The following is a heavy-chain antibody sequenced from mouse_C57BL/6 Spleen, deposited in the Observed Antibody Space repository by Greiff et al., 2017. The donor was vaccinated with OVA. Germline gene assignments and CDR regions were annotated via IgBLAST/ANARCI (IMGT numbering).Heavy chain of an antibody. CDR2: LYPGGGDT. J-gene: IGHJ2*01. Sequence: VQLHQSGAELVKPGASVKISCKASGYAFSSYWMNWVKQRPGKGLEWIGQLYPGGGDTNYNGKVNGKAALTADKASSTAYMQLSSQTSEDSAVYFCAKDLLRSFDYWGQGTTLTVSS. CDR3: AKDLLRSFDY. V-gene: IGHV1-80*01. CDR1: GYAFSSYW. D-gene: IGHD1-1*01.